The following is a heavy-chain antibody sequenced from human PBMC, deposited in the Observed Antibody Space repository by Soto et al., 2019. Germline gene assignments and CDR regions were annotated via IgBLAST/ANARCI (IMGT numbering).Heavy chain of an antibody. Sequence: SETLCLTCTVSGGSISTYYWSWIRQPPGKGLEWIGYIYYSGSTNYNPSLKSRVTISVDTSKNQFSLKLSSVSAADTAVYYCARDGSRYDFWSGPYYFDYWGQGPLVTVSS. J-gene: IGHJ4*02. CDR2: IYYSGST. CDR1: GGSISTYY. D-gene: IGHD3-3*01. V-gene: IGHV4-59*01. CDR3: ARDGSRYDFWSGPYYFDY.